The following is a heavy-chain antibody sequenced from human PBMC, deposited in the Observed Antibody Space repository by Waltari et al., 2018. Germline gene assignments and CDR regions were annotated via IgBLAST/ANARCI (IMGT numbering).Heavy chain of an antibody. CDR3: TTLSVTKTSDY. CDR2: IKKDGSEK. Sequence: HLVESGGGSVQPGGSLRLSCAASGFTFSNFWMRWVRQAPGKGLEWVASIKKDGSEKQYVDSVKGRFTVSRDNAKNSHYLQMNTLGAEDTAVYYCTTLSVTKTSDYWGQGTLVTVSS. D-gene: IGHD4-4*01. J-gene: IGHJ4*02. V-gene: IGHV3-7*01. CDR1: GFTFSNFW.